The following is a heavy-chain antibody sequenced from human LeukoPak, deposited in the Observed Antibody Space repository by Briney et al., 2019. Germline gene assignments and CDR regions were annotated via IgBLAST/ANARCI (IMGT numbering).Heavy chain of an antibody. V-gene: IGHV3-23*01. CDR2: ISDSGGRT. CDR1: GITLSNYG. CDR3: AKRGVVIRVILVGFHKAAYYFDS. D-gene: IGHD3-22*01. J-gene: IGHJ4*02. Sequence: GGSLRLSCAVSGITLSNYGMSWVRQAPGKGLEWVAGISDSGGRTNYADSVKGRFTISRDNPKNTLYLQMNRLRADDTAVYFCAKRGVVIRVILVGFHKAAYYFDSWGQGALVTVSS.